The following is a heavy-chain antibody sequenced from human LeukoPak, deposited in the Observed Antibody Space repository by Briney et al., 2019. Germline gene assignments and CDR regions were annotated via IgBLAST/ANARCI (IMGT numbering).Heavy chain of an antibody. D-gene: IGHD2-15*01. Sequence: GGSLRLSCAASGFTFSSYSMNWVRQAPGKGLEWVSYISSSSSYIYYADSVKGRFTISRDNAKNSLYLQMNSLRAEDTAVYYCARVGCSGGSCHFDYWGQGTLVTVSS. CDR2: ISSSSSYI. J-gene: IGHJ4*02. CDR1: GFTFSSYS. CDR3: ARVGCSGGSCHFDY. V-gene: IGHV3-21*05.